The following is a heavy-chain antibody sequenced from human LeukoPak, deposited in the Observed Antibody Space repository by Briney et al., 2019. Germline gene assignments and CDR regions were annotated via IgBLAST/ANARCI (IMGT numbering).Heavy chain of an antibody. J-gene: IGHJ4*02. V-gene: IGHV3-7*01. CDR3: ARAVVAARLQPYYFDY. CDR2: TNQDGSEK. D-gene: IGHD2-15*01. CDR1: GFTFSSYW. Sequence: GGSLRLFCAPSGFTFSSYWMSWVRQAPGKGLEWVANTNQDGSEKYYVDSVKGRFTISRDNAKKSLDLQMNSLRAEGTAVYYCARAVVAARLQPYYFDYWGQGTLVTVSS.